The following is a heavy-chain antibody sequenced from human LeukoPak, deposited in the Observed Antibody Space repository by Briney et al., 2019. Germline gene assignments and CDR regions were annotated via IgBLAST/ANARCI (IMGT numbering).Heavy chain of an antibody. Sequence: SETLSLTCAVYGGSFSGYYWRWIRQPPGKGLEWIGEINHSGSTNYNPSLESRVTISVDTSKNQFSLKLSSVTAADTAVYYCAGGRSAAGISRFAYWGQGTLVTVSS. V-gene: IGHV4-34*01. CDR2: INHSGST. CDR3: AGGRSAAGISRFAY. CDR1: GGSFSGYY. D-gene: IGHD6-13*01. J-gene: IGHJ4*02.